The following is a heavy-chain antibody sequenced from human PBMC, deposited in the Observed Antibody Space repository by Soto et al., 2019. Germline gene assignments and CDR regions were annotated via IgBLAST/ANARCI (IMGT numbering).Heavy chain of an antibody. CDR2: IYYSGST. Sequence: SETLSLTCTVSGGSISSYYWSWIRQPPGKGLEWIGYIYYSGSTNYNPSLKSRVTISVDTSKNQFSLKLSSVTAADTAVYYCARGGGSSSPYRFDYWGQGTLVTVSS. CDR3: ARGGGSSSPYRFDY. J-gene: IGHJ4*02. D-gene: IGHD6-13*01. CDR1: GGSISSYY. V-gene: IGHV4-59*01.